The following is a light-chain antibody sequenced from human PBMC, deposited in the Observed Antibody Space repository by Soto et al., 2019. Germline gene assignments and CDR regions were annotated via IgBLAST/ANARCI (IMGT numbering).Light chain of an antibody. V-gene: IGLV1-51*02. CDR3: GTWDNSLSAGV. J-gene: IGLJ3*02. Sequence: QSVLTQPPSVSAAPGQKVTISCSGSSSNIGNNYVSWYQQLPGTAPKLLIYKNNERPSGIPDRFSGSKSGTSATLGITGLQTGDEADYYCGTWDNSLSAGVLGGGTKVTVL. CDR2: KNN. CDR1: SSNIGNNY.